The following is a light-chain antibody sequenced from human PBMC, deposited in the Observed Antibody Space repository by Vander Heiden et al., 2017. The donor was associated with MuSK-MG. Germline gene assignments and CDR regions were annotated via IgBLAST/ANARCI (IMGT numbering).Light chain of an antibody. CDR3: MNWHSSAGV. Sequence: QAVLTQPSSLSASPGASASLTCNLRSGLNVGTYNIYWYQQKPGSPPRFLLRYKLVSDKQRGSGVPSRFSGFKDASATAGILLISGLQSEEDADYYCMNWHSSAGVFGGGTKVTVL. CDR2: YKLVSDK. V-gene: IGLV5-45*03. CDR1: SGLNVGTYN. J-gene: IGLJ3*02.